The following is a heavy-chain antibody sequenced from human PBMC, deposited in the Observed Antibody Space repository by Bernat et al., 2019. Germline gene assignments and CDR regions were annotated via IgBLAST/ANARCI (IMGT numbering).Heavy chain of an antibody. CDR2: IYYSGST. J-gene: IGHJ4*02. CDR1: GGSISSYY. Sequence: QVQLQESGPGLVKPSETLSLTCTVSGGSISSYYWSWIRQPPGKGLEWIGYIYYSGSTNYNPSLKSRVTISVDTSKNQFSLKLSSVTAADTAVYYCATQQPLGGCRSGGFYFDYWGQGTLVTVSS. V-gene: IGHV4-59*08. CDR3: ATQQPLGGCRSGGFYFDY. D-gene: IGHD6-13*01.